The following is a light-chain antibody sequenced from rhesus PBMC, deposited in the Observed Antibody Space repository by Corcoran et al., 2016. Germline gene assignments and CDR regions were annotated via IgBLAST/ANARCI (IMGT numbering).Light chain of an antibody. CDR3: QHYYRTPRT. J-gene: IGKJ1*01. Sequence: DIQMTQSPSSLSASVGDRVTITCRASQGITIDLAWYQQKPGETPKLLIYEASSLQSGIPSRFSGRGSWTEFTLTISSLQPEDFATYFCQHYYRTPRTFGQGTKVEIK. CDR2: EAS. CDR1: QGITID. V-gene: IGKV1-25*01.